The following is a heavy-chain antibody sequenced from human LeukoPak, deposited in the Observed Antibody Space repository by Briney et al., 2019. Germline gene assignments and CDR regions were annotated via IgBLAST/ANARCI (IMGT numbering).Heavy chain of an antibody. CDR2: IYYSGST. CDR3: ARAGPPMDYYYYYGMDV. Sequence: PSETPSLTCTVSGGSISSYYWSWIRQPPGKGLEWIGYIYYSGSTNYNPSLKSRVTISVDTSKNQFSLKLSSVTAADTAVYYCARAGPPMDYYYYYGMDVWGQGTTVTVSS. V-gene: IGHV4-59*01. D-gene: IGHD5-24*01. CDR1: GGSISSYY. J-gene: IGHJ6*02.